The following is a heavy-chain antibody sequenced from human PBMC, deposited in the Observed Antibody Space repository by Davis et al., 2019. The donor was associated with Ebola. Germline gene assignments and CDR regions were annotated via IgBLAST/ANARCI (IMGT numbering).Heavy chain of an antibody. V-gene: IGHV1-18*01. CDR2: ISAYNGNT. CDR1: GYTFTSYA. J-gene: IGHJ6*02. CDR3: ARDENSNYGFYYYGMDV. Sequence: AASVKVSCKASGYTFTSYAMHWVRQAPGQGLEWMGWISAYNGNTNYAQKLQGRVTMTTDTSTSTAYMELRSLRSDDTAVYYCARDENSNYGFYYYGMDVWGQGTTVTVSS. D-gene: IGHD4-11*01.